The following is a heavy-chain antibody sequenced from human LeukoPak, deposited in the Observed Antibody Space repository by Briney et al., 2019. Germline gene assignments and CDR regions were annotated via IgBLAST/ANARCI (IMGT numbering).Heavy chain of an antibody. CDR1: GFTFSTYA. D-gene: IGHD6-19*01. V-gene: IGHV3-23*03. Sequence: GGSLRLSCAASGFTFSTYAMSWVGQAPGKGMEWVSVIYSGGSIYYTDSVKGRFPISRDNSKNTFYLQMNSLRAEDTAVYYCARDLCTSGSYGDFDYWGQGTLVTVSS. CDR3: ARDLCTSGSYGDFDY. J-gene: IGHJ4*02. CDR2: IYSGGSI.